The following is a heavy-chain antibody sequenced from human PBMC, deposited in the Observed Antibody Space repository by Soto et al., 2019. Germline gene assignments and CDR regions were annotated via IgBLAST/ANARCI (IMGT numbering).Heavy chain of an antibody. CDR1: GGSISSSSYY. V-gene: IGHV4-39*01. D-gene: IGHD6-13*01. J-gene: IGHJ5*02. CDR3: ARHMYSSSWYIKGHFPNWFDP. Sequence: SETLSLTCTVSGGSISSSSYYWGWIRQPPGKGLEWIGSIYYSGSTYYNPSLKSRVTISVDTSKNQFSLKLSSVTAADTAVYYCARHMYSSSWYIKGHFPNWFDPWGQGTLVTVSS. CDR2: IYYSGST.